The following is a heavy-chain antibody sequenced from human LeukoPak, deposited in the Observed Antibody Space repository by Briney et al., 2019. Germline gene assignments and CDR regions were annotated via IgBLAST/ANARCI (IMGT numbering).Heavy chain of an antibody. Sequence: GGSLRLSCTASGFTFSSYSMSWVRQAPGKGLEWVSSISSSRRYMYYADSVKGRFTISRDNGKNSLYLQMDSLRAEDTAVYYCARGSWGSGIFDYWGQGTLVTVSS. V-gene: IGHV3-21*01. D-gene: IGHD2-15*01. J-gene: IGHJ4*02. CDR3: ARGSWGSGIFDY. CDR2: ISSSRRYM. CDR1: GFTFSSYS.